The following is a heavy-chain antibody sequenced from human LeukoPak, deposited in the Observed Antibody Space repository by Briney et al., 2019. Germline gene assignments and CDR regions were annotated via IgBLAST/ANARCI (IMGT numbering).Heavy chain of an antibody. CDR1: GFTVSNNY. D-gene: IGHD3-10*01. CDR2: IYSDGST. Sequence: GGSLRLSCAATGFTVSNNYMSWVRQAPGKGLEWVSGIYSDGSTYYSDSVKGRFTISRDYSKNTLYLQMNSLRVEDTAVYRCAKGYYGSGSYAFDVWGQGTMVTVSS. J-gene: IGHJ3*01. V-gene: IGHV3-66*01. CDR3: AKGYYGSGSYAFDV.